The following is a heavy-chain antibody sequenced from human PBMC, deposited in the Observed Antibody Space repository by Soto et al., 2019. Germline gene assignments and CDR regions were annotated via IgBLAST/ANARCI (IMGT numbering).Heavy chain of an antibody. J-gene: IGHJ4*02. CDR3: ARSMPFDS. Sequence: DVQLVESGGGLVQPGGSLRLSCAASGFTVSSNYMSWVRQAPGKGLEWVSVLYSGGSTYYPDSVKGRFSISRDSSKNTVYLQMNSLRAEDTAVYYCARSMPFDSWGQGALVTVSS. D-gene: IGHD2-2*01. CDR2: LYSGGST. V-gene: IGHV3-66*01. CDR1: GFTVSSNY.